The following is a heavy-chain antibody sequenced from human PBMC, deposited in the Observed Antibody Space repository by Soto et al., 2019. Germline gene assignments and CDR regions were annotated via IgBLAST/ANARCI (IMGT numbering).Heavy chain of an antibody. Sequence: GASVKVSCKASGYTFTSYGISWVRQAPGQGLEWMGWISAYNGNTNYAQKLQGRVTMTTDTSTSTAYMELRSLRSDDTAVYYCARDWGYCSSTSCYWWFDPWGQGTLDTGSS. V-gene: IGHV1-18*01. J-gene: IGHJ5*02. D-gene: IGHD2-2*01. CDR2: ISAYNGNT. CDR1: GYTFTSYG. CDR3: ARDWGYCSSTSCYWWFDP.